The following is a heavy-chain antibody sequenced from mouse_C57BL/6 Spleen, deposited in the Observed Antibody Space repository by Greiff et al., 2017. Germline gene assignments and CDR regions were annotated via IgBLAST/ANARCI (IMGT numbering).Heavy chain of an antibody. CDR2: INPNNGGT. D-gene: IGHD1-1*01. CDR1: GYTFTDYN. CDR3: ARTTTVVAIEYYCDY. Sequence: EVQLQQSGPELVKPGASVKIPCKASGYTFTDYNMDWVKQSHGKSLEWIGDINPNNGGTIYNQKFKGKATLTVDKSSSTAYMELRSLTSEDTAVYYCARTTTVVAIEYYCDYWGQGTTLTVSS. V-gene: IGHV1-18*01. J-gene: IGHJ2*01.